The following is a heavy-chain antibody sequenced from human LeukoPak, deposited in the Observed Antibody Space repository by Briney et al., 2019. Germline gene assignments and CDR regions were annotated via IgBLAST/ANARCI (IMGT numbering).Heavy chain of an antibody. J-gene: IGHJ5*02. D-gene: IGHD6-13*01. Sequence: PGGSLRLSCVASGFTFNHYVMHWVRQAPGKGLEWVAVTSKDGSAKFYADSVKGRFTISRDNSKNTLYLETDSQRAEDSAVYFCARDSVSSIFPRQFDHWGQGTLVTVSS. V-gene: IGHV3-30-3*01. CDR2: TSKDGSAK. CDR3: ARDSVSSIFPRQFDH. CDR1: GFTFNHYV.